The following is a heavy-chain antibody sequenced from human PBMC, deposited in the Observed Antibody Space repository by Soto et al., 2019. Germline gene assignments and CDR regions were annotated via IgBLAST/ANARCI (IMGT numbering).Heavy chain of an antibody. V-gene: IGHV3-73*02. Sequence: EVQLVESGGGLVQPGGSLKLSCAASGFTFSGSAMHWVRQASGNGLEWVGRIKTKTDKYATAYAASVKGRFTISRDDSKNTAYLQMNSLKTEDTAVYYCTRLPNWNFRFDPWGQGTLVTVSS. CDR3: TRLPNWNFRFDP. D-gene: IGHD1-7*01. J-gene: IGHJ5*02. CDR1: GFTFSGSA. CDR2: IKTKTDKYAT.